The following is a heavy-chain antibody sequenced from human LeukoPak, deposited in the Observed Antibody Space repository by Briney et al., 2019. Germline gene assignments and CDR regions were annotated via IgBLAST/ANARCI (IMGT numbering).Heavy chain of an antibody. CDR1: DGSISPYF. J-gene: IGHJ4*02. CDR2: IYTDGST. Sequence: SETLSLTCTVSDGSISPYFWSWIRQPPGKGLEWIGYIYTDGSTKYNPSLKSRVTISLDTSKNQFSLKLSSVTAADTAVYYCARRQTYFDYWGQGTLVTVSS. V-gene: IGHV4-4*09. CDR3: ARRQTYFDY.